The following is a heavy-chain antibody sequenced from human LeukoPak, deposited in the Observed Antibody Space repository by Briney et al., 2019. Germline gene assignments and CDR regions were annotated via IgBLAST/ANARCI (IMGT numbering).Heavy chain of an antibody. CDR3: ARAIAVYEAFDY. CDR2: IYYSGST. Sequence: SETLSLTCTVSGGSISSSSYYWGWIRQPPGKGLEWIGSIYYSGSTYYNPSLKSRVTISLDTSKNQVSLKLNSVTAADTAVYYCARAIAVYEAFDYWGQGILVTVSS. V-gene: IGHV4-39*07. J-gene: IGHJ4*02. D-gene: IGHD2-21*01. CDR1: GGSISSSSYY.